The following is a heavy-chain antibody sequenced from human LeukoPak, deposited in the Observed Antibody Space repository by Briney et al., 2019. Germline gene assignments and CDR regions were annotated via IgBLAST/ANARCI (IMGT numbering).Heavy chain of an antibody. V-gene: IGHV3-23*01. CDR3: AKSTDYDFWSSFDY. D-gene: IGHD3-3*01. CDR2: ISGNGGST. CDR1: GFTFSSYA. J-gene: IGHJ4*02. Sequence: PGGSLRLSCAASGFTFSSYAVSWVRQAPGKGLEWVSAISGNGGSTYYADSVKGRFTISRDNSKDTLYLQMNSLRAEDTAVYYCAKSTDYDFWSSFDYWGQGTLVTVSS.